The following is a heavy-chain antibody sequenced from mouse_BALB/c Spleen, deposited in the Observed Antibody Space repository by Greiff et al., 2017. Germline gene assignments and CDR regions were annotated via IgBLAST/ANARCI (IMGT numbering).Heavy chain of an antibody. D-gene: IGHD1-1*01. CDR2: IDTSDSYT. V-gene: IGHV1-69*01. Sequence: VQLQQPGAELVMPGASVKMSCKASGYTFTDYWMHWVKQRPGQGLEWIGAIDTSDSYTSYNQKFKGKATLTVDESSSTAYMQLSSLTSEDSAVYYCARNYGSSYWYFDGWGAGTTVTVSS. CDR1: GYTFTDYW. CDR3: ARNYGSSYWYFDG. J-gene: IGHJ1*01.